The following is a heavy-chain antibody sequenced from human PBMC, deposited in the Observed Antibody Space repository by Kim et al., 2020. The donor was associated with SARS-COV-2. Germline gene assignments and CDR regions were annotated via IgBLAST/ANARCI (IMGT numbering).Heavy chain of an antibody. CDR2: KWWH. V-gene: IGHV6-1*01. Sequence: KWWHHYAASLKSRITVNADTSKNQFSLQLTSLTPEDTAVYYCARGNWYFDLWGRGTLVTVSS. J-gene: IGHJ2*01. CDR3: ARGNWYFDL.